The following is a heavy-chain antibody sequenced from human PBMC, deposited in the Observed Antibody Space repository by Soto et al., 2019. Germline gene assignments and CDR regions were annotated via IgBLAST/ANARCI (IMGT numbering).Heavy chain of an antibody. Sequence: PGGSLRLSFAASGFTFSSYGMQWVLQAPGKGLAWVAVIRHDGTTKHYADSLTGRFTISTDNSKNTLYPQMNSLRAEETAVYYCERDRTVGAFDIWGQGTMVTVSS. J-gene: IGHJ3*02. CDR1: GFTFSSYG. V-gene: IGHV3-33*01. CDR3: ERDRTVGAFDI. D-gene: IGHD4-17*01. CDR2: IRHDGTTK.